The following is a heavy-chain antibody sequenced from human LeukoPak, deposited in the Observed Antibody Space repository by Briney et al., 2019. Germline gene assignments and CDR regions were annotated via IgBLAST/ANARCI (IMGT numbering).Heavy chain of an antibody. CDR2: ICTSGTTM. Sequence: GGSLRLSCAASGFTFSNYEMNWVRQAPGKGLEWVSYICTSGTTMYYADSVKGRFTISRDNARNSLSLQMNSLRAEDTAVYYCATTTIVGVSFDYWGLGSLLTVSS. D-gene: IGHD1-26*01. CDR1: GFTFSNYE. CDR3: ATTTIVGVSFDY. V-gene: IGHV3-48*03. J-gene: IGHJ4*01.